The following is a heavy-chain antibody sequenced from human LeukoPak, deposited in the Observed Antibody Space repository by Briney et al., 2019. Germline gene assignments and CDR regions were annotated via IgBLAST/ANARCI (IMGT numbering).Heavy chain of an antibody. CDR2: ISYDGSSK. Sequence: PGGSLRLSCAASGFTFSSYGMHWARQAPGKGLEWVAAISYDGSSKYYADSVKGRFSVSRDNSKNTLYLQMSSLRPEDTAVYYCARDHQLQNGNWFDPWGQGTLVTVSS. D-gene: IGHD2-2*01. CDR1: GFTFSSYG. V-gene: IGHV3-30*03. J-gene: IGHJ5*02. CDR3: ARDHQLQNGNWFDP.